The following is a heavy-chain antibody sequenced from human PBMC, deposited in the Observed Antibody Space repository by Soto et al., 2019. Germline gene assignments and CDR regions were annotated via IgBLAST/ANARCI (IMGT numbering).Heavy chain of an antibody. CDR3: ARFCARHRDRGRYFDY. J-gene: IGHJ4*02. Sequence: SETLSLTCAVYGGSFSGYYWSWIRQPPGKGLEWIGEINHSGSTNYNPSLKSRVTISVDTSKNQFSLKLSSVTAADTAVYYCARFCARHRDRGRYFDYWGQGTLVTVSS. CDR1: GGSFSGYY. D-gene: IGHD3-16*02. CDR2: INHSGST. V-gene: IGHV4-34*01.